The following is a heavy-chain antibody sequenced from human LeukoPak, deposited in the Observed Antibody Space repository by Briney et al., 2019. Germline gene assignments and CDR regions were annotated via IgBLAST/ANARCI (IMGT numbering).Heavy chain of an antibody. Sequence: GGSLRLSCAVSGFTVNVFEMSWVRQAPGKGLEWIAYVSRSGNAIHYADSVKGRFTISRDFAENSVYLQMNSLRAEDTAVYYCARGGLEPVDCWGQGTLVTVSS. V-gene: IGHV3-48*03. D-gene: IGHD1-1*01. J-gene: IGHJ4*02. CDR3: ARGGLEPVDC. CDR2: VSRSGNAI. CDR1: GFTVNVFE.